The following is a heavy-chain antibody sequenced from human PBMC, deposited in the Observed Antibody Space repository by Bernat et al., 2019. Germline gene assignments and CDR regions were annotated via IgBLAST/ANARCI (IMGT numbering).Heavy chain of an antibody. CDR2: IYYSGST. J-gene: IGHJ5*02. Sequence: QLQLQESGPGLVKPSETLSLTCTVSGGSISSSSYYWGWIRQPQGKGLEWIGSIYYSGSTYYNPSLNCRVTISVDTSKTQFLLKLSSVTAADTAVYCCARHSGLGSGLFPWGQGTLVTVSS. D-gene: IGHD3-22*01. V-gene: IGHV4-39*01. CDR3: ARHSGLGSGLFP. CDR1: GGSISSSSYY.